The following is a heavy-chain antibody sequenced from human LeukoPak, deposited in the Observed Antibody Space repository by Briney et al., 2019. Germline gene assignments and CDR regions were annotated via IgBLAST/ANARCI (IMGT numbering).Heavy chain of an antibody. CDR3: AGWGGATVTTDYYYYGMDV. J-gene: IGHJ6*02. D-gene: IGHD4-11*01. Sequence: ASVKVSCKASGYTFTSYAMHWVRQAPGQRLEWMGWINAGNGNTKYSQKFQGRVTITRDTSASTAYMELSSLRSEDTAVYYCAGWGGATVTTDYYYYGMDVWGQGTTVTVSS. V-gene: IGHV1-3*01. CDR2: INAGNGNT. CDR1: GYTFTSYA.